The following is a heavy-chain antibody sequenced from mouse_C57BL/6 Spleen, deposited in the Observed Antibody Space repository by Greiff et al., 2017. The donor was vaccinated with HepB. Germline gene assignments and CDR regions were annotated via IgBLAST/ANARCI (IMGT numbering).Heavy chain of an antibody. Sequence: QVQLQQPGAELVKPGASVKLSCKASGYTFTSYWMHWVKQRPGQGLEWIGMIHPNSGSTNYNEKLKSKATLTVDKSSITAYMQLSSLTSEDSAVYYCARSDDYDTAWFAYWGQGTLVTVSA. J-gene: IGHJ3*01. CDR1: GYTFTSYW. V-gene: IGHV1-64*01. CDR3: ARSDDYDTAWFAY. CDR2: IHPNSGST. D-gene: IGHD2-4*01.